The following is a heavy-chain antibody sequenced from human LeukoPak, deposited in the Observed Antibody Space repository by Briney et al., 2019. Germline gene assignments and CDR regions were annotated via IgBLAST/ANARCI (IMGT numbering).Heavy chain of an antibody. CDR1: GYSISSGYY. CDR2: IYHSGST. D-gene: IGHD3-3*01. CDR3: ARLYSYYDFWSGYFNWFDP. J-gene: IGHJ5*02. Sequence: PSETLSLTCAVSGYSISSGYYWGWSRQPPGKGLEWIGSIYHSGSTYYNPSLKRRVTISVDTSKNQFSLKLSSVTAADTAVYYCARLYSYYDFWSGYFNWFDPWGQGTLVTVSS. V-gene: IGHV4-38-2*01.